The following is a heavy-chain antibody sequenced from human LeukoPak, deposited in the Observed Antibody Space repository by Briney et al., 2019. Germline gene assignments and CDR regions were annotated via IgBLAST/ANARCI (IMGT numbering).Heavy chain of an antibody. D-gene: IGHD3-3*01. CDR1: GYSISSNNW. V-gene: IGHV4-28*03. Sequence: SSETLSLTCAVSGYSISSNNWWGWIRQPPGKGLEWIGYIYYSGSTNYNPSLKSRVTMSVDTSKNQFSLKLSSVTAADTAVYYCARAHYDFWSGYQGPFDYWGQGTLVTVSS. J-gene: IGHJ4*02. CDR3: ARAHYDFWSGYQGPFDY. CDR2: IYYSGST.